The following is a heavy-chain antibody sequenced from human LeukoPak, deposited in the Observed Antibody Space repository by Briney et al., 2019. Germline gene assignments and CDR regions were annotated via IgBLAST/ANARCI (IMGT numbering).Heavy chain of an antibody. V-gene: IGHV3-23*01. Sequence: GGSLRLSCAASGFTFINYAMSWVRQAPGKGLERVSAISGNGGSTYYADSVKGRFTISRDNSKNTLYLQMNTLRAEDTAVYYCAKFRPITSVAGTIFHYWGQGTLVTVSS. CDR1: GFTFINYA. CDR2: ISGNGGST. CDR3: AKFRPITSVAGTIFHY. D-gene: IGHD6-19*01. J-gene: IGHJ4*02.